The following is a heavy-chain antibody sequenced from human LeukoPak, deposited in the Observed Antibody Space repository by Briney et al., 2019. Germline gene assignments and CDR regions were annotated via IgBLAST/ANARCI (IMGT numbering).Heavy chain of an antibody. V-gene: IGHV3-33*01. CDR2: IWYDGSNK. J-gene: IGHJ5*02. CDR3: ARRHYYDSSGYAWFDP. Sequence: TGGSLRLSWAASGLTFSSYGMRWVRQAPGKGLEWVAVIWYDGSNKYYADSVKGRFTISRDNSKNTLYLQMNSLRAEDTAVYYCARRHYYDSSGYAWFDPWGQGTLVTVSS. D-gene: IGHD3-22*01. CDR1: GLTFSSYG.